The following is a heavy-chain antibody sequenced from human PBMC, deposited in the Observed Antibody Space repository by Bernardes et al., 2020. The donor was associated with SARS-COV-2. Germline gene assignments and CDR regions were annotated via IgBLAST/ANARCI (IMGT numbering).Heavy chain of an antibody. CDR3: AREGRIAVAPEA. J-gene: IGHJ4*02. D-gene: IGHD6-19*01. V-gene: IGHV3-20*04. CDR1: GFSFDDYG. CDR2: ISWNGGIT. Sequence: GSLRLSCTASGFSFDDYGMSWFRQSPGRGLEWVSGISWNGGITTYADSVKGRFTISKDSAKNSLYLQMNSLRDEDTALYYCAREGRIAVAPEAWGQGTLVTVSS.